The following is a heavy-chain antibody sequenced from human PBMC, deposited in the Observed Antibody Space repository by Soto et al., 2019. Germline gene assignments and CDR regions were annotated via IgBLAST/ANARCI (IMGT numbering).Heavy chain of an antibody. CDR3: ARQDSSSWDFDY. V-gene: IGHV4-59*08. J-gene: IGHJ4*02. Sequence: TSETLSLTCTVSGGSISSYYWSWIRQPPGKGLEWIGYIYYSGSTNYNPSLKSRVTISVDTSKNQFSLKLSSVTAADTAVYYCARQDSSSWDFDYWGQGTLVTVSS. D-gene: IGHD6-13*01. CDR2: IYYSGST. CDR1: GGSISSYY.